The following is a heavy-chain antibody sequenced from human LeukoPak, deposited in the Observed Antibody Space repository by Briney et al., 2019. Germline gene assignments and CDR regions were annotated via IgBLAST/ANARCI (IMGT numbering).Heavy chain of an antibody. Sequence: GGSLRPSCAASGFTVSSNYMSWVRQAPGKGLEWVSGISGSGGSTYYADSVKGRFTISRDNSKNTLFLQINSPRAEDTAVYYCAKDALISFRGAWSQSDYWGQGTLVTVSS. D-gene: IGHD3-16*02. CDR3: AKDALISFRGAWSQSDY. V-gene: IGHV3-23*01. J-gene: IGHJ4*02. CDR2: ISGSGGST. CDR1: GFTVSSNY.